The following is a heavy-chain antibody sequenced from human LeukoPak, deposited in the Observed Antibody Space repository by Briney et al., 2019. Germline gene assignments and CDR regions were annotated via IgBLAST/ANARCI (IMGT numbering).Heavy chain of an antibody. CDR2: ISSSSKI. D-gene: IGHD6-6*01. CDR3: ARSANPGVHDFDP. J-gene: IGHJ5*02. V-gene: IGHV3-48*02. Sequence: GGSLRLSYAASGFTFSSYAMAWVRQAPGKGLEWLSYISSSSKINYADSVKGRFTISRDNAKNSLYLQMNSLRDEDTAVYYCARSANPGVHDFDPWGQGTLVTVSS. CDR1: GFTFSSYA.